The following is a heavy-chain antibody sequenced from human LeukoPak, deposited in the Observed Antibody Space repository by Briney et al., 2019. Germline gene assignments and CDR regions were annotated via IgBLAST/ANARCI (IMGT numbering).Heavy chain of an antibody. CDR1: GFTFASSA. CDR3: AAFDAGDCGGDCPYFSFP. CDR2: IVVGSANT. V-gene: IGHV1-58*01. Sequence: GASVKVSCKASGFTFASSAVLWVRQARGQRLEWIGWIVVGSANTNYAQKFQERVTITRDMSTGTAYMELSSLRSEDTAVYYCAAFDAGDCGGDCPYFSFPWGQGTLVTVSS. J-gene: IGHJ5*02. D-gene: IGHD2-21*02.